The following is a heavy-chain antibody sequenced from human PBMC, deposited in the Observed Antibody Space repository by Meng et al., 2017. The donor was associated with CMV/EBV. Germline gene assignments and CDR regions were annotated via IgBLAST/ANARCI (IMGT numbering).Heavy chain of an antibody. D-gene: IGHD1-26*01. CDR2: IYYSGST. CDR1: GGSASSGSYY. J-gene: IGHJ4*02. CDR3: ARASGGLISFDY. V-gene: IGHV4-61*01. Sequence: SETLSLTCTVSGGSASSGSYYWSWIRQPPGKGLEWIGYIYYSGSTNYNPSLKSRVTISVDTSKNQFSLKLSSVTAADTAVYYCARASGGLISFDYWGQGTLVTVSS.